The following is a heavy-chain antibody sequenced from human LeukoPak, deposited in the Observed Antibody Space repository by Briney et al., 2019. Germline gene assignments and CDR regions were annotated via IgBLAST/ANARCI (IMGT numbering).Heavy chain of an antibody. V-gene: IGHV4-59*12. CDR3: ARSYCGDYFDY. CDR1: GGSISSYY. J-gene: IGHJ4*02. CDR2: IYYSGTT. D-gene: IGHD1-26*01. Sequence: SETLSLTCTVSGGSISSYYWSWIRQPPGKGLEWIGYIYYSGTTNYNPSLKSRVTISVDTSKNQFSLKLSSVTAADTAVYYCARSYCGDYFDYWGQGTLVTVSS.